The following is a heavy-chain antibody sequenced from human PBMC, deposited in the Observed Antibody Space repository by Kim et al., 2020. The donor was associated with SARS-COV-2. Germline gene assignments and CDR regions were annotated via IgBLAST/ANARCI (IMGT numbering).Heavy chain of an antibody. CDR3: ARGYTYDYGDYFDY. Sequence: YKDSVKGRFNASRDSSKNTLYIQMDSLRAEDTAVYYCARGYTYDYGDYFDYWGQGTLVTVSS. V-gene: IGHV3-66*01. J-gene: IGHJ4*02. D-gene: IGHD3-10*01.